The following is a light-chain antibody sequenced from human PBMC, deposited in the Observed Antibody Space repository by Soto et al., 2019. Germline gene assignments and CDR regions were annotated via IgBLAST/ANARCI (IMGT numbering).Light chain of an antibody. CDR2: GAS. V-gene: IGKV1-5*01. Sequence: DIQMTQSPSTLSASVGDRVTFTCRASQSVSIWLAWYQQKPGKAPKLLISGASTLESGVPSRFSGSGSGTEFTLTISSLQPDDFAPYYCQQYNNYLTFGQWTKV. CDR1: QSVSIW. CDR3: QQYNNYLT. J-gene: IGKJ1*01.